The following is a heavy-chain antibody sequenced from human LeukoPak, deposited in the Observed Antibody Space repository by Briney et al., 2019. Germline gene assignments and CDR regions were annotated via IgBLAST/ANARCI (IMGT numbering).Heavy chain of an antibody. J-gene: IGHJ4*02. Sequence: SQTLSLTCAISGDSVSSNSAAWNWIRQSPSRGLEWLGRTYYRSKWYNDYAVSVKSRITINPDTSKNQFSLQLNSVTPEDTAVYYCARSSLIGIAAAGIRFDYWGQGTLVTVSS. V-gene: IGHV6-1*01. CDR3: ARSSLIGIAAAGIRFDY. CDR1: GDSVSSNSAA. D-gene: IGHD6-13*01. CDR2: TYYRSKWYN.